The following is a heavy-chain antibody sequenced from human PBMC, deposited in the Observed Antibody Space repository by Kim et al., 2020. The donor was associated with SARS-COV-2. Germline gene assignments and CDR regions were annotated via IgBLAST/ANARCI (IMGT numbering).Heavy chain of an antibody. V-gene: IGHV3-72*01. CDR3: ARGTNYYGDTGYYYYYYGMDV. Sequence: GGSLRLSCAASGFTFSDHYMDWVRQAPGKGLEWVGRTRNKANSYTTEYAASVKGRFTISRDDSKNSLYLQMNSLKTEDTAVYYCARGTNYYGDTGYYYYYYGMDVWGQGTTVTVSS. CDR2: TRNKANSYTT. J-gene: IGHJ6*02. CDR1: GFTFSDHY. D-gene: IGHD4-17*01.